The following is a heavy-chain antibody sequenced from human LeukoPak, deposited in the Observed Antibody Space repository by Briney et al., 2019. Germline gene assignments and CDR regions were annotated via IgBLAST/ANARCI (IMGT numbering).Heavy chain of an antibody. CDR1: GGFINSSSYY. V-gene: IGHV4-39*07. J-gene: IGHJ5*02. D-gene: IGHD2-15*01. CDR3: ARLLIRSAGSRSLNCFDP. CDR2: IYYSGTT. Sequence: SETLSLTCTMSGGFINSSSYYWGWIRQPPGKGLEWIDTIYYSGTTYYNPSLKSRVTISVDTSKNQFSLRLSSVTAADTAVYYCARLLIRSAGSRSLNCFDPWGQGTLVTVSS.